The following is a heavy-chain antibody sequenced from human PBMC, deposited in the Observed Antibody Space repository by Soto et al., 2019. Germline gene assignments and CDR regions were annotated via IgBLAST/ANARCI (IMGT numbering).Heavy chain of an antibody. J-gene: IGHJ6*02. V-gene: IGHV1-69*06. CDR3: ARQRRPEPAAISYYYYYGMDV. D-gene: IGHD2-2*01. Sequence: QVQLVQSGAEVKKPGSSVKVSCKASGGTFSSYAISWVRQAPGQGLEWMGGISPIFGTANYAQKFQGRVTITTDKSTSTAYMELSSLRSEDTAVYYCARQRRPEPAAISYYYYYGMDVWGQGTTVTVSS. CDR1: GGTFSSYA. CDR2: ISPIFGTA.